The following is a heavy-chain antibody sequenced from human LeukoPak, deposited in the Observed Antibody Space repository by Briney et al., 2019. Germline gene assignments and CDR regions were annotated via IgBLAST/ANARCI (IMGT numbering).Heavy chain of an antibody. V-gene: IGHV1-18*01. Sequence: WASVKVSCKASGYTFTSYGISWVRQAPGQGLAWMGWISAYNGNTNYAQKLQGRVTMTTDTSTSTAYMELRSLRSDDTAVYYCARRGAVTIFGVEDYWGQGTLVTVSS. J-gene: IGHJ4*02. D-gene: IGHD3-3*01. CDR1: GYTFTSYG. CDR2: ISAYNGNT. CDR3: ARRGAVTIFGVEDY.